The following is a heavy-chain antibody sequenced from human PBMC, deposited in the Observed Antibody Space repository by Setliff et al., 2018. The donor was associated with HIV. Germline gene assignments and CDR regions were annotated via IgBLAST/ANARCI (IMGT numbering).Heavy chain of an antibody. CDR1: GFTFSSYS. CDR2: ISSSSSYI. D-gene: IGHD6-13*01. CDR3: ARYWVGSRSWSPDY. J-gene: IGHJ4*02. Sequence: PGESLKISCAASGFTFSSYSMNWVRQAPGKGLEWVSSISSSSSYIYYADSVKGRFTISRDNAKNSLYLQMNSLRAEDTAVYYCARYWVGSRSWSPDYWGQGTLVTVSS. V-gene: IGHV3-21*01.